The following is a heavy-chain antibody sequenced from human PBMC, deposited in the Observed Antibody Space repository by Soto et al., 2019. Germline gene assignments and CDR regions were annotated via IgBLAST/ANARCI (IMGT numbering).Heavy chain of an antibody. CDR1: GFTFSGHF. CDR2: STNKASGYTT. V-gene: IGHV3-72*01. D-gene: IGHD1-1*01. J-gene: IGHJ4*02. CDR3: ASPQFGTFDY. Sequence: EVQLVESGGGLVQPGGSLRLSCATSGFTFSGHFMDWVRQAPGKGLEWVARSTNKASGYTTLYAESVIGRVSISRDDSKNSLYLQMDGLKTEDTAVYYCASPQFGTFDYWGQGTLVTVSS.